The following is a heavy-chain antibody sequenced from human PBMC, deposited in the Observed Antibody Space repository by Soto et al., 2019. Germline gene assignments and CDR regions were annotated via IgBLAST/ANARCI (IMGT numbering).Heavy chain of an antibody. J-gene: IGHJ4*02. CDR1: GYSFTSYW. Sequence: PGESLKISCKGSGYSFTSYWISWVRQMPGKGLEWMGRIDPSDSYTNYSPSFQGHVTISADKSISTAYLQWSSLKASDTAMYYCARGGGYDWSFDYWGQGTLVTVSS. CDR2: IDPSDSYT. V-gene: IGHV5-10-1*01. CDR3: ARGGGYDWSFDY. D-gene: IGHD5-12*01.